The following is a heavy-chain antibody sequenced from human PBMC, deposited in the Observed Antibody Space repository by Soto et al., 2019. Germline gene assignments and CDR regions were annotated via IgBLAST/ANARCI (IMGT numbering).Heavy chain of an antibody. D-gene: IGHD2-21*02. Sequence: PGGSMRLSCAASGFTFSSYAMSWVRQAPGKGLEWVSAISGSGGSTYYADSVKGRFTISRDNSKNTLYLQMNSLRAGDTAVYYCARGTGDAFDYWGRGTLVTVSS. CDR3: ARGTGDAFDY. J-gene: IGHJ4*02. V-gene: IGHV3-23*01. CDR1: GFTFSSYA. CDR2: ISGSGGST.